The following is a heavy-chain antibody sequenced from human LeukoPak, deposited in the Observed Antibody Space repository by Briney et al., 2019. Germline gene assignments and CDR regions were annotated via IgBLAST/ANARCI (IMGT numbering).Heavy chain of an antibody. V-gene: IGHV3-30*18. CDR3: AKVKGQLWLGSRAYDI. Sequence: PGRSLRLSCAACGFTLSSYAMHWVRQAPDKGLDGVAVISHDGDIEDYADSVKGRLTISRDNSKSTLYLQIGSLRTEDTAVYYCAKVKGQLWLGSRAYDIWGQGTMVTVSS. J-gene: IGHJ3*02. CDR2: ISHDGDIE. D-gene: IGHD5-18*01. CDR1: GFTLSSYA.